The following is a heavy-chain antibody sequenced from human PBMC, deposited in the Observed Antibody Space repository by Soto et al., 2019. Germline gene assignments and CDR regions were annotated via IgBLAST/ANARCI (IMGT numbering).Heavy chain of an antibody. J-gene: IGHJ6*02. D-gene: IGHD3-3*01. CDR3: ARERITIFGVVRSYYYYGMDV. CDR2: INPSGGST. V-gene: IGHV1-46*01. Sequence: ASVKVSCKASGYTFTSYYMHWVRQAPGQGLEWMGIINPSGGSTSYAQKFQGRVTMTRDTSTSTVYMELSSLRSEDTAVYYCARERITIFGVVRSYYYYGMDVWGQGTTVTVSS. CDR1: GYTFTSYY.